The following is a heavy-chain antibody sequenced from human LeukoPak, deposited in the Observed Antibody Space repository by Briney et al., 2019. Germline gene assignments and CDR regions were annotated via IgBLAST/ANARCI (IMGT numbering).Heavy chain of an antibody. Sequence: SETLSRTCAVYGVSFSGYYWSWIRQPPGKGLEWIGEISQGGSTNYKPSLKSRVTISIDPSTNQFSLKVNSVTAADTAVYYCARLEVPYSNHRYYYHMDVWGKGTTVTVSS. CDR1: GVSFSGYY. D-gene: IGHD4-11*01. V-gene: IGHV4-34*01. J-gene: IGHJ6*03. CDR2: ISQGGST. CDR3: ARLEVPYSNHRYYYHMDV.